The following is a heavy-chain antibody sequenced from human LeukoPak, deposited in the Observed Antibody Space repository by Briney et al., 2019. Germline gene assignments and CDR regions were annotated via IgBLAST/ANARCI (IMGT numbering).Heavy chain of an antibody. D-gene: IGHD3-3*01. J-gene: IGHJ4*02. CDR2: INHSGST. V-gene: IGHV4-34*01. CDR1: GGSFSGYY. Sequence: SSETLSLTCAVYGGSFSGYYWSWIRQPPGKGLEWIGEINHSGSTNYNPSLKSRVTISVDTSKNQFSLKLSSVTAADTAVYYCARGDIWSGYYSYFDYWGQGTLVTVSS. CDR3: ARGDIWSGYYSYFDY.